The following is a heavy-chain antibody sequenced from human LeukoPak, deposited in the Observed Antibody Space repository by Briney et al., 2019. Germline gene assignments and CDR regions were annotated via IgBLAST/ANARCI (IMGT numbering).Heavy chain of an antibody. D-gene: IGHD3-16*01. Sequence: GGSLRLSCAASGFTVSSNYMSWVRQAPGKGLEWVSVIYSGGSTYYADSVKGRFTISRDNSKNTLYLQMNSLRAEDTAVYYCARYSLDYDYVWGSYTFDYWGQGTLVTVSS. CDR2: IYSGGST. CDR3: ARYSLDYDYVWGSYTFDY. V-gene: IGHV3-53*01. J-gene: IGHJ4*02. CDR1: GFTVSSNY.